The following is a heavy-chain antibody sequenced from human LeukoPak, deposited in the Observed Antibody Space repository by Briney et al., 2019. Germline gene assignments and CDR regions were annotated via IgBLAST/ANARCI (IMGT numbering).Heavy chain of an antibody. V-gene: IGHV4-34*01. CDR3: ARGSMTTVTTALFDP. CDR2: INHSGST. CDR1: GGSFSGYY. D-gene: IGHD4-11*01. J-gene: IGHJ5*02. Sequence: SETLSLTCAVYGGSFSGYYWSWIRQPPGKGLEWIGEINHSGSTNYNPSLKSRVTISVDTSKNQFSLKLSSVTAADTAVYYCARGSMTTVTTALFDPWGQGTLVTVSS.